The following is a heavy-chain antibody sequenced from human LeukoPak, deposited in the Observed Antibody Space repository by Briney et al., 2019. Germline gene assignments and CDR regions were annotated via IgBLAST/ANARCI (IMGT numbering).Heavy chain of an antibody. CDR1: GYTFTSYY. CDR3: ATGGRIPFRRPPDY. J-gene: IGHJ4*02. V-gene: IGHV1-46*01. D-gene: IGHD3-16*01. Sequence: GASVKVSCKASGYTFTSYYMHWVRQAPGQGLEWMGIINPSGGSTSYAQKFQGRVTMTEDTSTDTAYMELSSLRSEDTAVYYCATGGRIPFRRPPDYWGQGTLVTVSS. CDR2: INPSGGST.